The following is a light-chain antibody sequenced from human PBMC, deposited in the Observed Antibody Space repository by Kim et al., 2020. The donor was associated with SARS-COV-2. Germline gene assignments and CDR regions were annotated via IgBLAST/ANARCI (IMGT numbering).Light chain of an antibody. CDR3: QEYKSNLWT. J-gene: IGKJ1*01. CDR1: QSISVW. Sequence: DIQMTQSPSTLSASVGDRVTITCRASQSISVWLAWYQQKPGKAPSLLIYDASILESGVPSRFSGSGSGTEFTLTISGLQADDFATYYCQEYKSNLWTFGQGTKMEIK. CDR2: DAS. V-gene: IGKV1-5*01.